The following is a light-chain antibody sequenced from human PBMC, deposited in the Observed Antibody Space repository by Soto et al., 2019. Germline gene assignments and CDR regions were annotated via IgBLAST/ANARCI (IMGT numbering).Light chain of an antibody. CDR1: QSVRGN. Sequence: EIVMAQSPATLSVSPGEGATLSCRASQSVRGNLAWYQQKPGQAPRLLIYGASTRASGIPTTFSGAGSGAEFTLTISSLQSEDSAVYFFEQYIDWPRTFGGGTRVEIK. J-gene: IGKJ4*01. CDR3: EQYIDWPRT. CDR2: GAS. V-gene: IGKV3D-15*01.